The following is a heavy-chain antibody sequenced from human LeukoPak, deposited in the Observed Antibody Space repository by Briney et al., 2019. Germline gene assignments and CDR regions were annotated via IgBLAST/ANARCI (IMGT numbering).Heavy chain of an antibody. Sequence: GGSLRLSCAASGFTFSSYGMSWVRQAPGKGLEWVSGIIGGAGSTYYADSVKGRFTISGDNSKNTLFLQMNSLRAEDTAVYYCAKDLTKGYSSGWYGDYFDYWGQGTLVTVSS. V-gene: IGHV3-23*01. CDR2: IIGGAGST. CDR3: AKDLTKGYSSGWYGDYFDY. D-gene: IGHD6-19*01. CDR1: GFTFSSYG. J-gene: IGHJ4*02.